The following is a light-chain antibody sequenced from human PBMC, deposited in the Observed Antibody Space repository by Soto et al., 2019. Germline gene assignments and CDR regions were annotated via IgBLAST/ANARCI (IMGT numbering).Light chain of an antibody. CDR3: GTWDNGLSAGV. V-gene: IGLV1-51*02. CDR2: ENN. J-gene: IGLJ3*02. Sequence: QPVLTQPPSVSAAPGQKVTISCSGSSSNIGSNYVSWYQQLPGTAPKFLMYENNKRPSGIPDRFSGSKSGTSATLDITGLQTGDEADYYCGTWDNGLSAGVFGGGTKLTVL. CDR1: SSNIGSNY.